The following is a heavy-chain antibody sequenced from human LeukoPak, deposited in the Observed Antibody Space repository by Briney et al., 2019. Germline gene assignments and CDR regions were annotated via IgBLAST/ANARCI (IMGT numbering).Heavy chain of an antibody. CDR2: ISYEGSNI. CDR1: GFTFNSHD. V-gene: IGHV3-30*18. Sequence: GGSLRLSCTASGFTFNSHDMHWVRQAPGKGLEWVTLISYEGSNIKYVDSVKGRFTISRDNSKNTLYLQMNSLRAEDTALYYCAKRGFCSGGSCYSFHFDYWGQGTLVTVSS. J-gene: IGHJ4*02. CDR3: AKRGFCSGGSCYSFHFDY. D-gene: IGHD2-15*01.